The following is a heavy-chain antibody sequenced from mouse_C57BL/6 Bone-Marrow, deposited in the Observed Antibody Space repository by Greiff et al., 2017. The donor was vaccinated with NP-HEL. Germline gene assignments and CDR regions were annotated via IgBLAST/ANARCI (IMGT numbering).Heavy chain of an antibody. CDR3: ARAPGSSGYVRGYYAMDY. J-gene: IGHJ4*01. CDR2: ISYDGSN. V-gene: IGHV3-6*01. CDR1: GYSITSGYY. Sequence: ESGPGLVKPSQSLSLTCSVTGYSITSGYYWNWIRQFPGNKLEWMGYISYDGSNNYNPSLKNRISITRDTSKNQFFLKLNSVTTEDTATYYCARAPGSSGYVRGYYAMDYWGQGTSVTVSS. D-gene: IGHD3-2*02.